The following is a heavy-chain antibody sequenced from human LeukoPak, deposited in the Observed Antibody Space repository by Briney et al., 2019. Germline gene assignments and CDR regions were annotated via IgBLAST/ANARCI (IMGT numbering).Heavy chain of an antibody. CDR1: GGTFSSYA. V-gene: IGHV1-69*06. CDR3: ARGPSGWYYYYYMDV. D-gene: IGHD3-10*01. CDR2: IIPIFGTT. J-gene: IGHJ6*03. Sequence: ASVKVSCKTSGGTFSSYAITWVRQTPGQGLEWMGGIIPIFGTTNYAQKFQDRVTITADKSTSTAYMKLSSLRSEDTAVYYCARGPSGWYYYYYMDVWGKGTTVTISS.